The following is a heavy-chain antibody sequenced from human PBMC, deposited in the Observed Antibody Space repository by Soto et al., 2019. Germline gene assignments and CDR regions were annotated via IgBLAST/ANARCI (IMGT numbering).Heavy chain of an antibody. CDR1: GFTFSGYA. CDR3: AKDHYDFWSGYYVLDY. CDR2: ISGSGGST. J-gene: IGHJ4*02. D-gene: IGHD3-3*01. V-gene: IGHV3-23*01. Sequence: EVQLLESGGGLVQPGGSLRLSCAASGFTFSGYAMSWVRQAPGKGLEWVSAISGSGGSTYYADSVKGRFTISRDNSKNTLYLQMNSLRAEDTAVYYCAKDHYDFWSGYYVLDYWGQGTLVTVSS.